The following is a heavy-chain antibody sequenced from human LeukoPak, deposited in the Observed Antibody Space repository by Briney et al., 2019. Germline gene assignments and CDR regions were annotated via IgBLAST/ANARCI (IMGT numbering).Heavy chain of an antibody. J-gene: IGHJ4*02. V-gene: IGHV3-66*01. CDR3: AREVSDRVPDY. CDR2: IHSGGSS. Sequence: PGGSLRLSCAASGFTVSSNFMSWVRQAPGKGLEWVSVIHSGGSSYYADSVKGRFTISRDNSKNTLYLQMNSLRAEDTAVYYCAREVSDRVPDYWGQGTLVTVSS. CDR1: GFTVSSNF. D-gene: IGHD3-22*01.